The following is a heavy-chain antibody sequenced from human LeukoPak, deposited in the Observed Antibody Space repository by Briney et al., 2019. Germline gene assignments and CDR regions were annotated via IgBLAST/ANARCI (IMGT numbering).Heavy chain of an antibody. D-gene: IGHD5-24*01. Sequence: GESLMISCKGSGYSFNDYWIGWVRQMPGKGLEWIGIIYPGNSETRYSPSFQGQVTISADKSISTAYLQWSSLKASDTAMYFCARSPADGYTYGVDDSWGQGTLVTVSS. V-gene: IGHV5-51*01. J-gene: IGHJ3*01. CDR3: ARSPADGYTYGVDDS. CDR1: GYSFNDYW. CDR2: IYPGNSET.